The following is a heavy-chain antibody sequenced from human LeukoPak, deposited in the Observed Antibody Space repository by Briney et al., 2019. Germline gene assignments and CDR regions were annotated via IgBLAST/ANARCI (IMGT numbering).Heavy chain of an antibody. V-gene: IGHV4-30-4*01. CDR1: GGSIRSDDYY. J-gene: IGHJ4*02. CDR3: ARGALTRIYYLDF. CDR2: IYYNGST. Sequence: SQTLSLTCTVSGGSIRSDDYYWNWIRQPPGKGLEWIGFIYYNGSTNYNPSLKSRFAISVDTPKNQFSLKLSSVTAADTAVNYCARGALTRIYYLDFWGQGTLVTVSS. D-gene: IGHD3-10*01.